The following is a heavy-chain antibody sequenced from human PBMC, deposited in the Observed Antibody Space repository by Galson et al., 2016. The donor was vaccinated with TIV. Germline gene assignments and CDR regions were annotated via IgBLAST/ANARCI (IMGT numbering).Heavy chain of an antibody. CDR2: IYDSGTT. CDR3: VRQGGDTMVRGVIRDWFDP. V-gene: IGHV4-39*01. D-gene: IGHD3-10*01. Sequence: TLSLTCSVSGGSISSSIYYWGWIRQPPGKGLEWIGSIYDSGTTYYNPSLESRVTISIDTSKNHFSLRLRSVTAADTVLYYCVRQGGDTMVRGVIRDWFDPWGQGTLVTVSS. CDR1: GGSISSSIYY. J-gene: IGHJ5*02.